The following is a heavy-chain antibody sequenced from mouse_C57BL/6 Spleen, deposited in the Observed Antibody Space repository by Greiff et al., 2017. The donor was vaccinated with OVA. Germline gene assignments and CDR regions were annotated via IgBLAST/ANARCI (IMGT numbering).Heavy chain of an antibody. D-gene: IGHD2-12*01. Sequence: QVQLQQPGAELVRPGSSVKLSCKASGYTFTSYWMHWVKQRPIQGLEWIGNIDPSDSETHYNQKFKDKATLTVDKSSSTAYMQLSSLTSEDSAVYYCARGSNDVSWFAYWGQGTLVTVSA. CDR2: IDPSDSET. V-gene: IGHV1-52*01. J-gene: IGHJ3*01. CDR1: GYTFTSYW. CDR3: ARGSNDVSWFAY.